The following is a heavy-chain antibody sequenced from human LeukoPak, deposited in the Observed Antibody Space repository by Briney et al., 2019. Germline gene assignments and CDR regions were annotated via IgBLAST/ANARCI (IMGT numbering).Heavy chain of an antibody. Sequence: ASVKVSCKASGYTFTTYNIHWVRQAPGQGLEWMGWITPNSGGTNYAQKFQGRVTMTRDTSISTAYMELSRLRSGDTAAYSCARLQADYWGQGTLVTVSS. CDR2: ITPNSGGT. J-gene: IGHJ4*02. CDR3: ARLQADY. CDR1: GYTFTTYN. V-gene: IGHV1-2*02.